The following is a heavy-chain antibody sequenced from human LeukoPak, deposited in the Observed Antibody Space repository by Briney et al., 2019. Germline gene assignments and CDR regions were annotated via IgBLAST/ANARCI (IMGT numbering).Heavy chain of an antibody. V-gene: IGHV4-59*08. CDR3: ATLTYCSGGSCFPKYLQH. J-gene: IGHJ1*01. CDR2: IYYSGST. D-gene: IGHD2-15*01. Sequence: PSETLSPTCTVSGGSISSYYWSWIRQPPGKGLGWIGYIYYSGSTNHNPSLKSRVTISVDTSKNQFSLKLSSVTAADTAVYYCATLTYCSGGSCFPKYLQHWGQGTLVAVSS. CDR1: GGSISSYY.